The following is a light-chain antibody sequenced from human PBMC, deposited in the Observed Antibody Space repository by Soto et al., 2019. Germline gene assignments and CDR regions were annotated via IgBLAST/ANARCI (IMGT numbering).Light chain of an antibody. Sequence: EIVLTQSPGTLSLSPGESATLSCRAGHSLSSNYLAWYQQNPGQAPRLLIYGTSSRATGIPDRFSGSGSGTDFTLTISRLEHEDFGVYYCQQYDASPYTFGQGTKLEIK. CDR1: HSLSSNY. CDR3: QQYDASPYT. V-gene: IGKV3-20*01. CDR2: GTS. J-gene: IGKJ2*01.